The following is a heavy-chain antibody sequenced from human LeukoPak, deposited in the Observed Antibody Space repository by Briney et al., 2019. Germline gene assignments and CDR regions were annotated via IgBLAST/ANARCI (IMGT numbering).Heavy chain of an antibody. D-gene: IGHD3-10*01. J-gene: IGHJ4*02. V-gene: IGHV4-4*02. Sequence: SETLSLTCAVSGGSISSSNWWSWVRQPPGKGLEWIGEIYHSGSTNYNPSLKSRVTISVDKSKNQFSLKLSSVTAADTAMYYCAREVYGSGSSYYFDYWGQGTLVTVSS. CDR3: AREVYGSGSSYYFDY. CDR1: GGSISSSNW. CDR2: IYHSGST.